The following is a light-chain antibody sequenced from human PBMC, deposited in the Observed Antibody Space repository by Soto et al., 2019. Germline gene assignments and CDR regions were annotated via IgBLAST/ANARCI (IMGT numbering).Light chain of an antibody. CDR1: HSVSSSY. CDR2: GAS. J-gene: IGKJ3*01. Sequence: EIVLTQSPGTLSLSPGERATLSCRASHSVSSSYLAWYQQKPGQAPRLLIYGASIRATGISERFSGTGSGTALPLNLRRLAPAAVAVYYCQQHGGSPPLPLGPGPKVDMK. V-gene: IGKV3-20*01. CDR3: QQHGGSPPLP.